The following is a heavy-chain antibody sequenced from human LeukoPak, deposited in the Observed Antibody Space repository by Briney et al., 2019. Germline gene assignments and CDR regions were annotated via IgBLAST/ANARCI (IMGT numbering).Heavy chain of an antibody. V-gene: IGHV4-59*12. D-gene: IGHD6-13*01. CDR2: IYYSGST. Sequence: NPSETLSLTCTVSGGSISSYYWSWIRQPPGKGLEWIGYIYYSGSTNYNPSLKSRVTISVDTSKNQFSLKLSSVTAADTAVYYCARGVSSPNYYYMDVWGKGTTVTVSS. J-gene: IGHJ6*03. CDR1: GGSISSYY. CDR3: ARGVSSPNYYYMDV.